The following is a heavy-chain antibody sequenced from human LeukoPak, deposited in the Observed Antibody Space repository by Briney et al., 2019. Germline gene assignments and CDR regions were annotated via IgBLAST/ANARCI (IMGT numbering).Heavy chain of an antibody. J-gene: IGHJ4*02. CDR2: IYYSGST. CDR3: ARGVGYVGLDY. V-gene: IGHV4-30-4*01. Sequence: PSETLSLTCTVSDDSISSGDYYWSWIRQPPGKGLEWIGYIYYSGSTYYNPSLKSRVTILADMSNNQFSLKLSSVTAADTAVYYCARGVGYVGLDYWGRGTLVTVSS. D-gene: IGHD5-12*01. CDR1: DDSISSGDYY.